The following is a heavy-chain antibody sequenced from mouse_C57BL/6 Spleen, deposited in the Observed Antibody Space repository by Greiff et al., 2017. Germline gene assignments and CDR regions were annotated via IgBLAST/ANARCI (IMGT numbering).Heavy chain of an antibody. CDR2: INLNNGGT. J-gene: IGHJ1*03. D-gene: IGHD1-1*01. V-gene: IGHV1-18*01. Sequence: VQLQQSGPELVKPGASVKIPCKASGYTFTDYNMDWVKQSHGKSLEWIGDINLNNGGTIYNQKFKGKATLTVDKSSSTAYMELRSLTSEDTAVYYCARSGYGSSYWYFDVWGTGTTVTVSS. CDR1: GYTFTDYN. CDR3: ARSGYGSSYWYFDV.